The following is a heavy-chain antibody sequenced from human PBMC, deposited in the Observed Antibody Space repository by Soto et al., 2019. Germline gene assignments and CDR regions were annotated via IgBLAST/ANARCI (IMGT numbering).Heavy chain of an antibody. CDR1: GGTFSSYA. D-gene: IGHD1-7*01. CDR3: ARGELPAHDAFDI. Sequence: SVKGTCKASGGTFSSYAISWVRQAPGQGLEWMGGIIPIFGTANYAQKFQGRVTITADKSTSTAYMELSSLRSEDTAVYYCARGELPAHDAFDIWGQGTMVTVSS. V-gene: IGHV1-69*06. J-gene: IGHJ3*02. CDR2: IIPIFGTA.